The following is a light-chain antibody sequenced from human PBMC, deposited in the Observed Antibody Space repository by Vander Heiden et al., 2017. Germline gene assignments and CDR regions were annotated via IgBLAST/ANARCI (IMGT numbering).Light chain of an antibody. J-gene: IGLJ2*01. CDR1: SSDVGTYNF. V-gene: IGLV2-14*03. Sequence: QSALTQPASVSGPPGQSTTSSSTGTSSDVGTYNFVSWYQHHPDKAPKLMIYDVANRPSGVSIRFSGSKSGNTASLTISGLQAEDEGDYYCSSYTSSSTVIFGGGTKLTVL. CDR3: SSYTSSSTVI. CDR2: DVA.